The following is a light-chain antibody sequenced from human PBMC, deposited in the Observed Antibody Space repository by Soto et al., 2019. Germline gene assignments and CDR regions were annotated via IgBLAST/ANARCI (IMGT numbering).Light chain of an antibody. J-gene: IGKJ1*01. CDR2: DAS. V-gene: IGKV3-15*01. Sequence: ILMTQSPATLSVSPGERATLSCRASQSVSNNLAWYQQKPGQAHRLLIYDASTRATGIPARFSGSGSGTEFTLTISGLQSEDFAVYYCQQYNNWPPWTFGQGTKVDIK. CDR1: QSVSNN. CDR3: QQYNNWPPWT.